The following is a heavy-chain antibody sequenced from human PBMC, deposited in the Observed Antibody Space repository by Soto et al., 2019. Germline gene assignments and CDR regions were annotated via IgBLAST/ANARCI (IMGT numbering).Heavy chain of an antibody. V-gene: IGHV4-31*03. CDR2: IYYSGST. Sequence: SETLSLTCTVSGGSISSGGYYWSWIRQHPGKGLEWIGYIYYSGSTYYNPSLKSRVTISVDTSKNQFSLKLSSVTAADTAVYYCARVVIRDCSGGSCNAWFDPWGQGTLVTVSS. J-gene: IGHJ5*02. CDR1: GGSISSGGYY. CDR3: ARVVIRDCSGGSCNAWFDP. D-gene: IGHD2-15*01.